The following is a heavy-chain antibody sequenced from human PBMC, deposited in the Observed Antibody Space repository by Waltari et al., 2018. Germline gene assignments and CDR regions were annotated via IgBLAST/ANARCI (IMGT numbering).Heavy chain of an antibody. CDR1: GFPFTQYT. J-gene: IGHJ4*02. Sequence: EVQMLESGGGLVEPGGSLRLSCTTPGFPFTQYTMSWVRQTPTRGLEWVSYISSRGSATHYADSVRGRFTISRDSAKGSVYLQMNNLRADDAAMYYCARGRYGAGSYSDYDYWGQGTLVTVSS. D-gene: IGHD3-10*01. CDR2: ISSRGSAT. CDR3: ARGRYGAGSYSDYDY. V-gene: IGHV3-48*01.